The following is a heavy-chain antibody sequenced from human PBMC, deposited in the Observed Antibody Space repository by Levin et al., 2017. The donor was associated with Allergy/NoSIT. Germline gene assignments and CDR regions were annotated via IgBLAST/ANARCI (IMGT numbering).Heavy chain of an antibody. CDR2: IFHSGST. CDR3: AREGRDGYNYDC. V-gene: IGHV4-4*02. CDR1: GGSVSSNKW. Sequence: SETLSLTCAVSGGSVSSNKWWTWVRQPPGKGLEWIGEIFHSGSTNYNPSLKSRVTISVDKSKNELSLKVSSVTAADTAVYYCAREGRDGYNYDCWGQGTLVTVSS. J-gene: IGHJ4*02. D-gene: IGHD5-24*01.